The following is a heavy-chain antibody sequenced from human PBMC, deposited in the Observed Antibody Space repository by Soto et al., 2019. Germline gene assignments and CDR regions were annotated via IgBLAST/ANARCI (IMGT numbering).Heavy chain of an antibody. D-gene: IGHD2-15*01. V-gene: IGHV1-18*01. CDR3: ARDIAFDIDY. J-gene: IGHJ4*02. Sequence: QVHLLQSGAEVQKPGTSVKVSCKTSGYTFNDFGITWVRQAPGLGLEWLGWIYSKAGKMNFAPKVQNRVIMTTDTSTSTAFMELTSLTFDDSAIYFCARDIAFDIDYWGQGTLVTVS. CDR2: IYSKAGKM. CDR1: GYTFNDFG.